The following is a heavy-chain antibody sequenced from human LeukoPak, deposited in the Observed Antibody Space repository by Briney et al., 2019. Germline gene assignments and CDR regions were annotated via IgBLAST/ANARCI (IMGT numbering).Heavy chain of an antibody. J-gene: IGHJ3*02. CDR3: ARDPGGGYNNYAFDI. CDR1: GFTFSSYA. CDR2: IYSGGST. Sequence: GGSLRLSCAASGFTFSSYAMSWVRQAPGKGLEWVSVIYSGGSTYYADSVKGRFTISRDNSKNTLYLQMNSLRAEDTAVYYCARDPGGGYNNYAFDIWGQGTMVTVSS. D-gene: IGHD5-24*01. V-gene: IGHV3-53*01.